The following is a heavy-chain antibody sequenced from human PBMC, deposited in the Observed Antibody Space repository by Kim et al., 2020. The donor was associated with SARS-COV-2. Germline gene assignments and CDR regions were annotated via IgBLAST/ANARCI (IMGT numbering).Heavy chain of an antibody. J-gene: IGHJ6*02. CDR1: GGSISSSSYY. V-gene: IGHV4-39*01. Sequence: SETLSLTCTVSGGSISSSSYYWGWIRQPPGKGLEWIGSIYYSGSTYYNPSLKSRVTISVDTSKNQFSLKLSSVTAADTAVYYCASPYGSGSYKGYYGMDVWGQGTTVTVSS. CDR3: ASPYGSGSYKGYYGMDV. D-gene: IGHD3-10*01. CDR2: IYYSGST.